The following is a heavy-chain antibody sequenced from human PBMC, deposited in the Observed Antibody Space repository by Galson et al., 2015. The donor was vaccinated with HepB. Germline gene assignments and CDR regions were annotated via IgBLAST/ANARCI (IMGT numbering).Heavy chain of an antibody. J-gene: IGHJ6*02. CDR2: INPSGGST. CDR3: ARPLYSSGWYSGYYYGMDV. D-gene: IGHD6-19*01. V-gene: IGHV1-46*01. Sequence: SVKVSCKASGYTFTSYYMHWVRQAPGQGLEWMGIINPSGGSTTYAQKFQGRVTMTRETSTSTVYMEVSSLRSEDTAVYYCARPLYSSGWYSGYYYGMDVWGQGTTVTVSS. CDR1: GYTFTSYY.